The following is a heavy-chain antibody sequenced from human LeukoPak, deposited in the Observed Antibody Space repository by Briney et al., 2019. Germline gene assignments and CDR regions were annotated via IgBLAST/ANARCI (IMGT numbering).Heavy chain of an antibody. J-gene: IGHJ4*02. V-gene: IGHV4-59*11. CDR1: GGSISSHY. D-gene: IGHD4-23*01. Sequence: SETLSLTCTVSGGSISSHYWSWIRQPPGKGLEWIGYIYYSGSTNYNPSLKSRVTISVDTSKNQFSLRLSSVTAADTAVYYCARGGDYGGSDYWGQGTLVTVSS. CDR2: IYYSGST. CDR3: ARGGDYGGSDY.